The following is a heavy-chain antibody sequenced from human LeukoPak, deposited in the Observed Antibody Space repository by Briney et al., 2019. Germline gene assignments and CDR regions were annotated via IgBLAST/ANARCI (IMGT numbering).Heavy chain of an antibody. J-gene: IGHJ4*02. V-gene: IGHV1-69*13. Sequence: SVKVSCKASGYTFTSYGISWVRQAPGQGLEWMGGIIPIFGTANYAQKFQGRVTITADESTSTAYMELSSLRSEDTAVYYCATRRGELLSGYFDYWGQGTLVTVSS. D-gene: IGHD1-26*01. CDR3: ATRRGELLSGYFDY. CDR1: GYTFTSYG. CDR2: IIPIFGTA.